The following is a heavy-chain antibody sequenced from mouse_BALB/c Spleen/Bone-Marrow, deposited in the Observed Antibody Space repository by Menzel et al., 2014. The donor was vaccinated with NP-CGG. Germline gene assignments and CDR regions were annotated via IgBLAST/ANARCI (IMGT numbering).Heavy chain of an antibody. CDR2: ISTYSGNT. CDR3: ARSGYGYDWFAY. D-gene: IGHD2-2*01. CDR1: GYTFTDYA. V-gene: IGHV1-67*01. J-gene: IGHJ3*01. Sequence: VQLQQSGPELVRPGVSVKISCKGSGYTFTDYAMHWVKQSHAKSLEWIGVISTYSGNTNYNQKFKGNATMTVDKSSSTAYMELARLTSEDAAIYYCARSGYGYDWFAYWGQGTLVTVSA.